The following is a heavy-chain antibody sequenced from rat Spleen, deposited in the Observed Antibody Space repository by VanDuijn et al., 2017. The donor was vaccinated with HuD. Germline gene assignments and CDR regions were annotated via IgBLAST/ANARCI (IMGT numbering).Heavy chain of an antibody. V-gene: IGHV5-46*01. D-gene: IGHD2-7*01. CDR3: TSHGARISRFAY. CDR2: ISASGGST. J-gene: IGHJ3*01. Sequence: EVQVVESGGGLVQPGGSMKLSCAVSGFTSTSFPVAWVRQAPTKGLEWVATISASGGSTYFRDSVKGRFTISRDVTKTTLYLQMSSLRSDDTATYYCTSHGARISRFAYWGQGTLFTVSS. CDR1: GFTSTSFP.